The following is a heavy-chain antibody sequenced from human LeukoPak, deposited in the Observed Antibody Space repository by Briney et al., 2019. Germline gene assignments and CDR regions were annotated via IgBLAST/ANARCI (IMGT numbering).Heavy chain of an antibody. J-gene: IGHJ4*02. V-gene: IGHV1-2*02. CDR1: GYTFTGYY. Sequence: GASVKVSCKASGYTFTGYYMHWVRQAPGQGLEWMGWINPNSGGTNYAQKFQGRVTMTRDTSISTAYMELSRLRSDDTAVYYCARAYCSSTSCHTAGYWGQGTLVTVSS. D-gene: IGHD2-2*02. CDR3: ARAYCSSTSCHTAGY. CDR2: INPNSGGT.